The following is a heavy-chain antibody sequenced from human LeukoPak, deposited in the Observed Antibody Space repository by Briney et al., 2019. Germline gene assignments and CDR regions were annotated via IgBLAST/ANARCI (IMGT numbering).Heavy chain of an antibody. CDR3: ARDYGDYVSYFDY. J-gene: IGHJ4*02. CDR2: IKQDGSEK. V-gene: IGHV3-7*01. D-gene: IGHD4-17*01. CDR1: GFTFSSYW. Sequence: GGSVRLSCAASGFTFSSYWMSWVRQAPGKGLEWVANIKQDGSEKYYVDSVKGRFTISRDNAKNSLYLQMNSLRAEDTAVYYCARDYGDYVSYFDYWGQGTLVTVSS.